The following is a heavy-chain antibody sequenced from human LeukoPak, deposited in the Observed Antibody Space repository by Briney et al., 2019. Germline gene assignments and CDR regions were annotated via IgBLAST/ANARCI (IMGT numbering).Heavy chain of an antibody. D-gene: IGHD2-2*03. J-gene: IGHJ4*02. CDR2: ISGSVGST. CDR1: GFTFSSYA. Sequence: GGSLRLSCAASGFTFSSYAMSWVRQAPGKGLEWVSAISGSVGSTYYADSVEGRFTISRDNAKNSLYLQMNSLRAEDTAVYYCASFSDGLDIVVVPAATPFDYWGQGTLVTVSS. V-gene: IGHV3-23*01. CDR3: ASFSDGLDIVVVPAATPFDY.